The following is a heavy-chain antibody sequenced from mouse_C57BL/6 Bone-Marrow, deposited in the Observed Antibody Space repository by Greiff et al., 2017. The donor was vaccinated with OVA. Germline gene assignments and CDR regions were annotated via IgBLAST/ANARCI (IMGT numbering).Heavy chain of an antibody. V-gene: IGHV5-6*02. Sequence: DVMLVESGGDLVKPGGSLKLSCAASGFTFSSYGMSWVRQTPDKRLEWVATISSGGSYTYYPDSVKGRFTISRDNAKNTLYLQMSRLKSEDTAMYYCARGLTVVATDAMDYWGQGTSVTVSS. CDR1: GFTFSSYG. D-gene: IGHD1-1*01. J-gene: IGHJ4*01. CDR3: ARGLTVVATDAMDY. CDR2: ISSGGSYT.